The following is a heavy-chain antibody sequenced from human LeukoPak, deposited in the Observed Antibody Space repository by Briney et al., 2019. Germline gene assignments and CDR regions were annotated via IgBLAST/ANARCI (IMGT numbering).Heavy chain of an antibody. D-gene: IGHD1-26*01. Sequence: GESLKISCKGSGYSFTSYWIGWVRQMPGKGLEWMGIIYPGDSDTRYSPSFQGQVTISADKSISTAYLQWSSLKASDTAMYYCARSWYSGSYSTTHWFDPWGQGTLVTVSS. CDR1: GYSFTSYW. CDR2: IYPGDSDT. J-gene: IGHJ5*02. V-gene: IGHV5-51*01. CDR3: ARSWYSGSYSTTHWFDP.